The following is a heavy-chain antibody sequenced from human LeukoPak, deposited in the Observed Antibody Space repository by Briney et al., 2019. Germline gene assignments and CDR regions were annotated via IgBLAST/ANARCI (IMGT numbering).Heavy chain of an antibody. J-gene: IGHJ4*02. CDR1: GGSISSRSYY. D-gene: IGHD6-6*01. Sequence: SETLSLTCSVSGGSISSRSYYWGWVRQPPGKGLEWIGYIYYTGSTNYNPSLKSRVTMFVDMSKNQFSLRLSSVTAADTAVYYCARHRAYSSSSPFDYWGQGTLVTVSS. CDR3: ARHRAYSSSSPFDY. CDR2: IYYTGST. V-gene: IGHV4-61*05.